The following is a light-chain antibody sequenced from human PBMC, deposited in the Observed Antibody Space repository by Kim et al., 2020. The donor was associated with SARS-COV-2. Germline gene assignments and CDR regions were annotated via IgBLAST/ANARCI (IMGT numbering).Light chain of an antibody. Sequence: DIQMTQSPSSLSASVGDRVTITCRASQDIVNSLAWYQQKPGKVPQVLIYAASTLQSGVPSRFSGSGSGTEFTLTIGSLQTEDVATYYCQKYNSAPSTFGPGTKVDIK. J-gene: IGKJ1*01. V-gene: IGKV1-27*01. CDR3: QKYNSAPST. CDR1: QDIVNS. CDR2: AAS.